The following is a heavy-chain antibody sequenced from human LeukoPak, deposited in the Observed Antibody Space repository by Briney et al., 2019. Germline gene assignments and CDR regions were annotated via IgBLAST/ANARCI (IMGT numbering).Heavy chain of an antibody. CDR1: GFTFSTYE. CDR2: ISTSSRTI. Sequence: GGSLRLSCAASGFTFSTYEMNWVRQAPGKGLEWVSYISTSSRTIYYADSVKGRFTISRDNAKNSLYLQMNSLRAEDTAVYYCARESPDYGDYFVGPFDPWDQGTLVTVSS. J-gene: IGHJ5*02. CDR3: ARESPDYGDYFVGPFDP. D-gene: IGHD4-17*01. V-gene: IGHV3-48*03.